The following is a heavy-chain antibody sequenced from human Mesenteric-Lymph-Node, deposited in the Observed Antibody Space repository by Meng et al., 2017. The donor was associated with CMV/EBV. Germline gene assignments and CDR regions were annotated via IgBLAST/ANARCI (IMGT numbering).Heavy chain of an antibody. Sequence: SVKVSCKASGGTFSSYAISWVRQAPGQGLEWMGGIIPIFGTANYAQKFQGRVTITTDESTSTAYMELSSLRSEDTAVYYCARGGGLDDFWSGYYGPPWFDPWGQGTLVTVSS. CDR1: GGTFSSYA. CDR3: ARGGGLDDFWSGYYGPPWFDP. CDR2: IIPIFGTA. V-gene: IGHV1-69*05. D-gene: IGHD3-3*01. J-gene: IGHJ5*02.